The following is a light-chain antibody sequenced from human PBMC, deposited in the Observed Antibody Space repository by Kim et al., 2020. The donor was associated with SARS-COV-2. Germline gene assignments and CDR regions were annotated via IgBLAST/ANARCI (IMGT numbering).Light chain of an antibody. CDR1: QTVSRH. J-gene: IGKJ2*01. Sequence: SAAGGDRVTIPGRARQTVSRHFSWYQQRRGEAPNLLIYAAYTLHDGVPSRFSGGGSGTDFTLTISSLQPEDFATYYCLQTYTVPRTFGQGTKLEI. V-gene: IGKV1-39*01. CDR2: AAY. CDR3: LQTYTVPRT.